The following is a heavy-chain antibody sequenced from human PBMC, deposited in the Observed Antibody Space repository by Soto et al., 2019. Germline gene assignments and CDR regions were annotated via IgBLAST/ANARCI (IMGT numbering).Heavy chain of an antibody. V-gene: IGHV3-23*01. D-gene: IGHD6-6*01. Sequence: SGGSLRLSCAASGFTFDGYAMSWVRQAPGKGLQWVSSIGGSGDGTYYADSVKGRFTISRDNSKNTLYLQMNSLRAEDTAVYYCERAREVTFIRMPSSHWGQGTLVTVSS. CDR1: GFTFDGYA. J-gene: IGHJ4*02. CDR3: ERAREVTFIRMPSSH. CDR2: IGGSGDGT.